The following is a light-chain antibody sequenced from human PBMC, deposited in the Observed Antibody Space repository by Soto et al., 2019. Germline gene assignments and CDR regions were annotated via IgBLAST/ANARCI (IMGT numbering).Light chain of an antibody. J-gene: IGKJ5*01. CDR2: GAS. V-gene: IGKV3-20*01. CDR1: QSVRSTY. Sequence: EIVLTQSPGTLSLSPGERATLSCRASQSVRSTYLAWYQQKPGQAPRLLIHGASSRATGIPDRFGGSGSGTDFTLTISRLEPEDFAVYYCQQYGSSLSITFGQGTRLEIK. CDR3: QQYGSSLSIT.